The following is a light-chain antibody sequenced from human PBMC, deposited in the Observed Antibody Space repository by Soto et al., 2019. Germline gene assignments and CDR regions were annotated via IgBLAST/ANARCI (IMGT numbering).Light chain of an antibody. V-gene: IGLV1-44*01. CDR2: NNN. CDR1: SSNIRSNP. CDR3: ATWDDSLSGVV. Sequence: QSVLTQPPSASGTPGQRVTISCSGSSSNIRSNPVNWYQQFPGTAPKLLIYNNNQRPSGVPDRFSGSKSGTSASLAISGLQSEDEADYYCATWDDSLSGVVFGGGTKLTVL. J-gene: IGLJ2*01.